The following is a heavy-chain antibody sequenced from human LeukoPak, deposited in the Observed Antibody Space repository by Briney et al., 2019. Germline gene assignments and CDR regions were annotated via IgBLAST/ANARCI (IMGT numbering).Heavy chain of an antibody. CDR1: GGSISSSNYY. V-gene: IGHV4-39*01. CDR2: IYYSGRT. D-gene: IGHD3-22*01. Sequence: PSETLSLTCTVSGGSISSSNYYWGWIRQPPGKGLEWIGSIYYSGRTYYNPSLKSRVTISVDTSKNQFSLNLSSVTAADTAVFYCAGSPPEGHNNGYYYVSLDYFDCWGQGTLVTVSS. CDR3: AGSPPEGHNNGYYYVSLDYFDC. J-gene: IGHJ4*02.